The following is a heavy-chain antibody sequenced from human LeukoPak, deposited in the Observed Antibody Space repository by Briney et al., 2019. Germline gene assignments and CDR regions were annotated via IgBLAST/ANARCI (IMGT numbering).Heavy chain of an antibody. J-gene: IGHJ4*02. Sequence: GGSLRLSCAASGFSFNKYAMSWVRQAPGKGLEWVSAISGSGGSTYYADSVKGRFTISRDNSKNTLYLQMNSLRAEDTAVYYCAKGRGIAVAGNFDYWGQGTLVTVSS. CDR2: ISGSGGST. D-gene: IGHD6-19*01. V-gene: IGHV3-23*01. CDR3: AKGRGIAVAGNFDY. CDR1: GFSFNKYA.